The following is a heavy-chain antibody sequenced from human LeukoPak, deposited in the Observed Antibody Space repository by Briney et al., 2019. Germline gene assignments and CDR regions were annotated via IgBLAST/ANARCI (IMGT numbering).Heavy chain of an antibody. D-gene: IGHD3-10*01. CDR2: INHSGST. CDR1: GFTVSSNY. CDR3: ARGRLLSL. Sequence: GSLRLSCAASGFTVSSNYMSWIRQPPGKGLEWIGEINHSGSTNYNPSLKSRVTISVDTSKNQFSLKLSSVTAADTAVYYCARGRLLSLWGQGTLVTVSS. V-gene: IGHV4-34*01. J-gene: IGHJ4*02.